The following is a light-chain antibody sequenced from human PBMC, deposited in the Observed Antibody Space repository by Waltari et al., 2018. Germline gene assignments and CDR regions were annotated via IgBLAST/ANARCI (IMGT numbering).Light chain of an antibody. CDR2: WAS. Sequence: DIVMTQSPDSLAVSLGERATIHCKSSQSVLYSSNNKNYLAWYQQKPGQPPKLLIYWASTRESGVPDRFSGSGSGTDFTLTISSLQSEDFAVYYCQQYNNWPLTFGGGTKVEIK. V-gene: IGKV4-1*01. J-gene: IGKJ4*01. CDR3: QQYNNWPLT. CDR1: QSVLYSSNNKNY.